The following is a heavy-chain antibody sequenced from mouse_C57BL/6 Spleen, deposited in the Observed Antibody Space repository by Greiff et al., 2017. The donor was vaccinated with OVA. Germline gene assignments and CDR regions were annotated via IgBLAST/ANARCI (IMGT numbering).Heavy chain of an antibody. CDR2: ISGGGGNT. CDR1: GFTFSSYT. CDR3: ARHHYYGSFDY. Sequence: EVKLVESGGGLVKPGGSLKLSCAASGFTFSSYTMSLVRQTPEKRLEWVATISGGGGNTYYPDSVKGRFTISRDNAKNTLYLQMSSLRSEDTALYYCARHHYYGSFDYWGQGTTLTVSS. V-gene: IGHV5-9*01. J-gene: IGHJ2*01. D-gene: IGHD1-1*01.